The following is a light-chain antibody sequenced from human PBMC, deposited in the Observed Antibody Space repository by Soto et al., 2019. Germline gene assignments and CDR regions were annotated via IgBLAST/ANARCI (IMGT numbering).Light chain of an antibody. V-gene: IGKV3-20*01. J-gene: IGKJ5*01. Sequence: IVLTQSPDTLSLPPRETATPSCRASQIIKTFYFGWYQQKPGQSPRLLIYGVYSRATGTPDRFSGSGSGTDFTLTISRLEPEDSAVYYCQLYGSSLITFGQGTRLEIK. CDR2: GVY. CDR1: QIIKTFY. CDR3: QLYGSSLIT.